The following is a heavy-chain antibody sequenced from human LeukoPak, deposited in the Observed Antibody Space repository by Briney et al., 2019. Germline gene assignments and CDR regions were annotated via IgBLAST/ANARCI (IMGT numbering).Heavy chain of an antibody. CDR3: ARGGTENFDY. J-gene: IGHJ4*02. V-gene: IGHV4-59*01. CDR1: GGSISSYY. D-gene: IGHD3-16*01. CDR2: IYYSGST. Sequence: SGPGLVKPSETLSLTCTVSGGSISSYYWSWIRQPPGKGLEWIGYIYYSGSTNYNPSLKSRVTISVDTSKNQFSLKLSSVTAADTAVSYCARGGTENFDYWGQGTLVTVSS.